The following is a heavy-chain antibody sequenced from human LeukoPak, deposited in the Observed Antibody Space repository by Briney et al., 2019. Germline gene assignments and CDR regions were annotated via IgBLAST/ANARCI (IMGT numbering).Heavy chain of an antibody. J-gene: IGHJ6*02. D-gene: IGHD3-10*01. Sequence: GSLRLSCAASGFTFSSFGLHWVRQSPGKGLEWVSVIWFDGSKRYYVDSVKGRFTISRDNSKNTLYLQMNSLRVEDTAVYYCARDRIRGVISFGYFYGMDVWGQGTTVTVSS. CDR1: GFTFSSFG. CDR2: IWFDGSKR. CDR3: ARDRIRGVISFGYFYGMDV. V-gene: IGHV3-33*01.